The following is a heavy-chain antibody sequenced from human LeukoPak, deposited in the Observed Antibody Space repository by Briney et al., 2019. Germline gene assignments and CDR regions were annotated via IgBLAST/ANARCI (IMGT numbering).Heavy chain of an antibody. V-gene: IGHV1-69*05. D-gene: IGHD3-22*01. J-gene: IGHJ4*02. CDR1: GGTFSSYA. CDR2: IIPIFGTA. CDR3: ARYGSSGFYFDY. Sequence: SVKVSCKASGGTFSSYAISWVRQAPGQGLEWMGGIIPIFGTANYAQKFQGRVTMTTDTSTSTAYMELRSLRSDDTAVYYCARYGSSGFYFDYWGQGTLVTVSS.